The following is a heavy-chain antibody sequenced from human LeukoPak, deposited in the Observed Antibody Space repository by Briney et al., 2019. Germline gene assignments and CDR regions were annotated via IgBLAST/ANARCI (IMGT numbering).Heavy chain of an antibody. Sequence: SETLSLTCTVSGGSISSSSYYWGWIRQPPGQGLEWIGSIYYSGSTYYNPSLKSRVTISVDTSKNQFSLKLSSVTAADTAVYYCARHTFYYYDSSGYYERPFDYWGQGTLVTVSS. D-gene: IGHD3-22*01. CDR3: ARHTFYYYDSSGYYERPFDY. CDR1: GGSISSSSYY. CDR2: IYYSGST. V-gene: IGHV4-39*01. J-gene: IGHJ4*02.